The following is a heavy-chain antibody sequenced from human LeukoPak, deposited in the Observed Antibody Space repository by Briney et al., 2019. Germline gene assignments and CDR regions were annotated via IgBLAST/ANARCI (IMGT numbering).Heavy chain of an antibody. CDR2: IYTSGST. CDR3: ARATDDYVWESYRSYPAWYFDL. J-gene: IGHJ2*01. D-gene: IGHD3-16*02. V-gene: IGHV4-61*02. CDR1: GGSISSGSYY. Sequence: SETLSLTCTVSGGSISSGSYYWSWIRQPAGKGLEWIGRIYTSGSTNYNPSLKSRVTISVDTSKNQFSLKLSSVTAADTAVYYCARATDDYVWESYRSYPAWYFDLWGRGTLVTVSS.